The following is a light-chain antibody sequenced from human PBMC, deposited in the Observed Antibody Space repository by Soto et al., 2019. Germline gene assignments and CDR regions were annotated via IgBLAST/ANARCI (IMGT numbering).Light chain of an antibody. J-gene: IGKJ1*01. CDR1: QSISSW. CDR3: QQYETFSGT. V-gene: IGKV1-5*01. Sequence: DIQMTQSPSALSASVGDRVTITCRASQSISSWLAWYQQKPGKAPKLLIYDASALPRGVPSRFSGSGSGTKFTLTIASLQPDDFATYYCQQYETFSGTFGPGTKVHI. CDR2: DAS.